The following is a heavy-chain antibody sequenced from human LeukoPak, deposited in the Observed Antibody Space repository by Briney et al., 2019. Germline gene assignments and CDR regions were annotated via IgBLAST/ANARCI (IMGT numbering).Heavy chain of an antibody. V-gene: IGHV6-1*01. CDR3: ARRLTQYDCFDP. CDR2: THYRSTWYN. J-gene: IGHJ5*02. Sequence: SQTLSLTCAISGDSVPSNSVTWNWIRQSPSRGLEWQGRTHYRSTWYNDYAVSVRGRITVNPDTSKNQFSLHLNSVTPEDTAVYYCARRLTQYDCFDPWGQGILVTVSS. CDR1: GDSVPSNSVT. D-gene: IGHD2-2*01.